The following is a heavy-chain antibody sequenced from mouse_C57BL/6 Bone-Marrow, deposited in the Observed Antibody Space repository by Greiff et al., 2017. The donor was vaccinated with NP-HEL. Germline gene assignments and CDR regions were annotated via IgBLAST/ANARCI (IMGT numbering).Heavy chain of an antibody. CDR2: IHPNSGST. CDR3: ARSRIYYYGSSWAMDY. Sequence: VQLQQSGAELVKPGASVKLSCKASGYTFTSYWMHWVKQRPGQGLEWIGMIHPNSGSTNYNEKFKSKATLTVDKSSSTAYMQLSSLTSEDSAVYYCARSRIYYYGSSWAMDYWGQGTSVTVSS. CDR1: GYTFTSYW. J-gene: IGHJ4*01. V-gene: IGHV1-64*01. D-gene: IGHD1-1*01.